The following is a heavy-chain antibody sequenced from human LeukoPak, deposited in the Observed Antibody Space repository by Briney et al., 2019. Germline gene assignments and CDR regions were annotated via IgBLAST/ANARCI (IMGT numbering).Heavy chain of an antibody. CDR3: ARGGVVVPAAISGYSSPDY. D-gene: IGHD2-2*01. J-gene: IGHJ4*02. Sequence: PSETLSLTCTVSGGSISSYYWSWIRQPPGKGLEWIGEINHSGSTNYNPSLKSRVTISVDTSKNQFSLKLSSVTAADTAVYYCARGGVVVPAAISGYSSPDYWGQGTLVTVSS. CDR2: INHSGST. V-gene: IGHV4-34*01. CDR1: GGSISSYY.